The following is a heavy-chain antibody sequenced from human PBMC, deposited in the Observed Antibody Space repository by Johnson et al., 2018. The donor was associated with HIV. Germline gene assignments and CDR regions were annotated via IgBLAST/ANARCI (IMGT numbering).Heavy chain of an antibody. D-gene: IGHD3-9*01. CDR3: AREGGDYDILTGYFTRSKNDAFDI. Sequence: QVQLVESGGGLVKPGGSLRLSCAASGFTFSSYWMSWVRQAPGKGLEWVAVISYDGSNKYYADSVKGRFTISRDNSKNTLYLQMNSLRAEDTAVYYCAREGGDYDILTGYFTRSKNDAFDIWGQGTMVTVSS. V-gene: IGHV3-30*03. CDR1: GFTFSSYW. CDR2: ISYDGSNK. J-gene: IGHJ3*02.